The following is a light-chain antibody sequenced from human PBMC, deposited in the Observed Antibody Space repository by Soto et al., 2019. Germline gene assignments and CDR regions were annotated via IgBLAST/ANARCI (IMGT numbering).Light chain of an antibody. V-gene: IGKV3-15*01. Sequence: EVVMTQSPATLSLSPGERATLSCRASQTILSNLAWYQQKPGQAPRLLIYGTSTRATDIPARFSGSASGTEFTLTISSLQSEDFAIYYCQQYNNWPITFGQGTRLEIK. J-gene: IGKJ5*01. CDR1: QTILSN. CDR2: GTS. CDR3: QQYNNWPIT.